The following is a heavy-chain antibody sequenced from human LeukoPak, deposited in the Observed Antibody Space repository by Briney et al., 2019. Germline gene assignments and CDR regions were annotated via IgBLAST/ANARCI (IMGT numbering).Heavy chain of an antibody. Sequence: SQTLSLTCTVSGGSISSGSYCWSWIRQPAGKGLEWIGRIYTSGSTNYNPSLKSRVTISVDTSKNQFSLKLSSVTAADTAVYYCASGTFGGRDAFDIWGQGTMVTVSS. CDR2: IYTSGST. J-gene: IGHJ3*02. CDR3: ASGTFGGRDAFDI. V-gene: IGHV4-61*02. D-gene: IGHD3-10*01. CDR1: GGSISSGSYC.